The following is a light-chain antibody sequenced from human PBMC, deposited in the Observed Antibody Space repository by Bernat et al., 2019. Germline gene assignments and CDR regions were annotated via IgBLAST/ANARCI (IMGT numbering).Light chain of an antibody. V-gene: IGLV2-8*01. Sequence: QSALTQPPSASGSPGQSVTISCTGTSSDVGGYNYVSWYQQHPGKAPKLMISEVTKRPSGVPDRFSGSKSGNTASLTVYGLQAEDEADYYCSSYAGNSLVFGGGTKVTVL. CDR1: SSDVGGYNY. CDR2: EVT. CDR3: SSYAGNSLV. J-gene: IGLJ3*02.